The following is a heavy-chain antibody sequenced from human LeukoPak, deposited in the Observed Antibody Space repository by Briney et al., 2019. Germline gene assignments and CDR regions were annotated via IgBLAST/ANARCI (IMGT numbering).Heavy chain of an antibody. V-gene: IGHV3-53*01. D-gene: IGHD5-18*01. Sequence: GGSLRLSCAASGFTVSTSYMSWIRQAPGKGLEWVSIIYVGGNTYYADSVQGRFIISRDNSKNTLYLQMNNVRPEDTAVYYCVRGGGWLWSTFFDYWGRGSLVTVSS. J-gene: IGHJ4*02. CDR3: VRGGGWLWSTFFDY. CDR2: IYVGGNT. CDR1: GFTVSTSY.